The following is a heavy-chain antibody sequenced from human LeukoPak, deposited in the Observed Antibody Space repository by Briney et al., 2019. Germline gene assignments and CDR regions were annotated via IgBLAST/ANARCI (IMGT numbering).Heavy chain of an antibody. Sequence: PSETLSLTCTVSGVSISSDDYYWSWIRQPPGKGLEWIGYTYYSGSTYYNPSLKSRVTISVDTSKNQFSLKLSSVTAADTAVYYCARPYYYDSRIDPWGQGTRVTVSS. CDR1: GVSISSDDYY. J-gene: IGHJ5*02. D-gene: IGHD3-22*01. CDR3: ARPYYYDSRIDP. V-gene: IGHV4-30-4*01. CDR2: TYYSGST.